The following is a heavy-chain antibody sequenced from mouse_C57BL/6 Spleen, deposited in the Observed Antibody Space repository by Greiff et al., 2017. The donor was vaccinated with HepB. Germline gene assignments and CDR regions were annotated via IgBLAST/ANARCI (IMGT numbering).Heavy chain of an antibody. CDR1: GYTFTDYN. J-gene: IGHJ1*03. Sequence: VQLQQSGPELVKPGASVKMSCKASGYTFTDYNMHWVKQSHGKSLEWIGYINPNNGGTSYNQKFKGKATLTVNKSSSTAYMELRSLTSEDSAVYYCARSPYYGSSYGYWYFDVWGTGTTVTVSS. V-gene: IGHV1-22*01. CDR2: INPNNGGT. CDR3: ARSPYYGSSYGYWYFDV. D-gene: IGHD1-1*01.